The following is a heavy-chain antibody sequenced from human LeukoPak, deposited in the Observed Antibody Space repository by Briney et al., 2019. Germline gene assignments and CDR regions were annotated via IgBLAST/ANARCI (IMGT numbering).Heavy chain of an antibody. V-gene: IGHV4-31*03. J-gene: IGHJ5*02. CDR1: GGSISSGGYY. Sequence: SQILSLTCTVSGGSISSGGYYWSWIRQHPGKGLEWIGYIYYSGCTYYNPSLKSRVTISVDTSKNQFSLKLSSVTAADTAVYYCARALEVYDSSGYRNWFDPWGQGTLVTVSS. CDR2: IYYSGCT. D-gene: IGHD3-22*01. CDR3: ARALEVYDSSGYRNWFDP.